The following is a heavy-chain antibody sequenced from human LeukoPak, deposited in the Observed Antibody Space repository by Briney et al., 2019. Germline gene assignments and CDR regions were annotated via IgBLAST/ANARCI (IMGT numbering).Heavy chain of an antibody. CDR1: GYTFTSYG. CDR3: ARDGTTGEDSYYYGMDV. CDR2: ISAYNGNT. Sequence: ASVKVSCKASGYTFTSYGISWVRQAPGQGLEWMGWISAYNGNTNYAQKLQGRVTMTTDTSTSTAYMELRSLRSDDTAVYYCARDGTTGEDSYYYGMDVWGKGITVTVSS. J-gene: IGHJ6*04. V-gene: IGHV1-18*04. D-gene: IGHD7-27*01.